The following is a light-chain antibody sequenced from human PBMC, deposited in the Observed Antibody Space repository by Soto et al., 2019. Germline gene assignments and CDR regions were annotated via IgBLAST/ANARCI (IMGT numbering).Light chain of an antibody. CDR3: QQYGGSPRT. CDR1: QSVKSSY. Sequence: EIVLTQSPGTLSLSPGERATLSCRASQSVKSSYLAWYQQKPGQAPRLLIYGASSRATGIPDRFSGSGSGTEFTLTISRLEPEDFAVYYCQQYGGSPRTFGQGTKVDIK. J-gene: IGKJ1*01. V-gene: IGKV3-20*01. CDR2: GAS.